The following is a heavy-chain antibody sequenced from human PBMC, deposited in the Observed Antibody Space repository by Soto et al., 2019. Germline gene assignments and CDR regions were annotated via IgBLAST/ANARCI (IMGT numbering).Heavy chain of an antibody. V-gene: IGHV4-39*01. Sequence: SETLSLTCAVSGGSFSGYYWAWIRQPPGKGLEWVVTIFYSGTTYHNPSLKGRVTASVDRSENQFSLKLTSVTASDTAVYYCARLDFRSGYYGGRFDPWGQGTLVTVSS. CDR1: GGSFSGYY. CDR3: ARLDFRSGYYGGRFDP. CDR2: IFYSGTT. D-gene: IGHD3-3*01. J-gene: IGHJ5*02.